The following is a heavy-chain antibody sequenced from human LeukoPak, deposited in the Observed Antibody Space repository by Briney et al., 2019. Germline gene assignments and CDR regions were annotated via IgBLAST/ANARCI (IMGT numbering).Heavy chain of an antibody. CDR2: IYYSGST. Sequence: SETLSLTCTVSGGSIGSGDYYWSWIRQPPGEGLEWIGYIYYSGSTYYNPSLKSRVTISVDTSKNQFSLKLSSVTAADTAVYYCARFNHPDTAMRGGFDYWGQGTLVTVST. CDR3: ARFNHPDTAMRGGFDY. V-gene: IGHV4-30-4*08. J-gene: IGHJ4*02. D-gene: IGHD5-18*01. CDR1: GGSIGSGDYY.